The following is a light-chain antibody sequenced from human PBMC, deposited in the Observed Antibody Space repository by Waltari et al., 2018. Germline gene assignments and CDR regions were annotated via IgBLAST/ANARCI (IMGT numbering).Light chain of an antibody. CDR2: DNS. CDR3: QSYDSALRNVV. Sequence: QSALTQPPSLSGAPGQRVSISCTGKTSNFGAGSDVSWYQQLPGAAPKLLIYDNSNRPSGVPDRFSGSKSGTSASLAITGLQADDEADYYCQSYDSALRNVVFGGGTKLTV. CDR1: TSNFGAGSD. V-gene: IGLV1-40*01. J-gene: IGLJ2*01.